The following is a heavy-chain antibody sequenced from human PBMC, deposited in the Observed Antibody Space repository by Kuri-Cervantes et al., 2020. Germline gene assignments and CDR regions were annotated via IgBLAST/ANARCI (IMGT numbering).Heavy chain of an antibody. CDR3: ARSSYYYGSGSYLYY. CDR2: IYYSGST. J-gene: IGHJ4*02. V-gene: IGHV4-59*01. Sequence: SETLSLTCTVSGGSISSYYWSWIRQPPGKGLEWIGYIYYSGSTYYNPSLKSRVTISVDTSKNQFSLKLSSVTAADTAVYYCARSSYYYGSGSYLYYWGQGTLVTVSS. CDR1: GGSISSYY. D-gene: IGHD3-10*01.